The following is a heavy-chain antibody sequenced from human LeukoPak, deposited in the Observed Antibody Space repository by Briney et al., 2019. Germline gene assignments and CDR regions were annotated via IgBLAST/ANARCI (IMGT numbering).Heavy chain of an antibody. CDR1: GFTFSGNA. V-gene: IGHV3-30*03. CDR3: ARVPYYYDSSGYFDK. J-gene: IGHJ4*02. D-gene: IGHD3-22*01. Sequence: GGSLRLSSAASGFTFSGNAMHWVRQAPGKGLEWVTVISFDVSDQYYADSVKGRFTISRDNFKNTLYLQMNSLRVEDTAVYYCARVPYYYDSSGYFDKWGQGTLVTVSS. CDR2: ISFDVSDQ.